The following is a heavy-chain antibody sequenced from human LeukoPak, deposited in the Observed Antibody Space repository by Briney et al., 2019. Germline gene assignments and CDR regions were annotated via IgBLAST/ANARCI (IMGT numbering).Heavy chain of an antibody. CDR2: IRSKAYGGTT. Sequence: GGSLRLSCTASGFTFGDYAMSWFRQAPGKGLEWVGFIRSKAYGGTTEYAASVKGRFTISRDDSKSIAYLQMNSLKTEDTAVYYCTRGTDYGDYGSPFDYWGQGTLVTVSS. J-gene: IGHJ4*02. V-gene: IGHV3-49*03. CDR1: GFTFGDYA. D-gene: IGHD4-17*01. CDR3: TRGTDYGDYGSPFDY.